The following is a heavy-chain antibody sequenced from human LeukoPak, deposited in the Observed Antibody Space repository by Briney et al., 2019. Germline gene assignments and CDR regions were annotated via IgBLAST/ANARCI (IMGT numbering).Heavy chain of an antibody. V-gene: IGHV1-46*01. J-gene: IGHJ4*02. CDR2: IHPSGGST. CDR1: GYTFTSYY. Sequence: ASVKVSCKASGYTFTSYYMHWVRQAPGQGLEWMGIIHPSGGSTSYAQKFQGRVTMTRDMSTSTVYMELSSLRSEDTAVYYCAREIVVVTGLDYWGQGTLVTVSS. D-gene: IGHD2-21*02. CDR3: AREIVVVTGLDY.